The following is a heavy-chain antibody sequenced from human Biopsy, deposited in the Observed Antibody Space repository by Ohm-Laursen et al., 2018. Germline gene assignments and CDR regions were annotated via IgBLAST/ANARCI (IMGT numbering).Heavy chain of an antibody. J-gene: IGHJ2*01. CDR1: GDSISSYY. V-gene: IGHV4-59*01. CDR2: VYYIGST. D-gene: IGHD3-22*01. Sequence: SGTLSLTCTVSGDSISSYYWSWIRQPPGKGLEWIGYVYYIGSTDYNPSLQSRVTFSVDTSKNHFSLRLRSVTPADTAIYYCARDRGYYSDRTVPGYFDLWGRGTLVTVSS. CDR3: ARDRGYYSDRTVPGYFDL.